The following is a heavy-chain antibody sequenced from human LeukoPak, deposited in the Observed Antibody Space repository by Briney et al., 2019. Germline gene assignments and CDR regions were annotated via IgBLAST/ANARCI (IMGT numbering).Heavy chain of an antibody. CDR2: INHSGST. D-gene: IGHD4-23*01. Sequence: SETLSLTCAVYGGSFSGYYWSWIRQPPGKGLEWIGEINHSGSTYYSPSLKSRVTISVDTSKNQFSLKLSSVTAADTAVYYCARDYGGAFDYWGQGTLVTVSS. CDR3: ARDYGGAFDY. J-gene: IGHJ4*02. V-gene: IGHV4-34*01. CDR1: GGSFSGYY.